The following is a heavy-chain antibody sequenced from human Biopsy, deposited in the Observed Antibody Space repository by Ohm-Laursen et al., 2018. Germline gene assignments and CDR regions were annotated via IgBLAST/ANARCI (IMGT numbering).Heavy chain of an antibody. D-gene: IGHD2-8*01. CDR1: SYTFTDYN. Sequence: SSVKVSCKASSYTFTDYNIHWMRQAPGQGLEWLGYINCKTGATNYAQKFQGTVTMTRDTSISTAYLALGSLRSADTAIYYCARDPLNGHKHFDYWGQGSLVTFSS. J-gene: IGHJ4*02. CDR3: ARDPLNGHKHFDY. CDR2: INCKTGAT. V-gene: IGHV1-2*02.